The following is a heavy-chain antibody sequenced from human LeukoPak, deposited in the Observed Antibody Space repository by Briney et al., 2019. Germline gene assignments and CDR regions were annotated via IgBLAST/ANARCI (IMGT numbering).Heavy chain of an antibody. CDR2: ITGPGGTT. CDR3: AKDPPTQRWSFDY. V-gene: IGHV3-23*01. D-gene: IGHD4-23*01. Sequence: GGSLRLSCAASGFTFSDYAMTWVRQAPGKGLEWVSAITGPGGTTYYADSVKGRFTISRDNSKNTLYLQLSSLSPDDTAVYYCAKDPPTQRWSFDYWGQGTLVAVSS. J-gene: IGHJ4*02. CDR1: GFTFSDYA.